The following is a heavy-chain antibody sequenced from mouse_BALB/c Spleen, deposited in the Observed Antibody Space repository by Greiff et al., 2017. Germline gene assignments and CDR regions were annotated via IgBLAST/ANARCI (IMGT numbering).Heavy chain of an antibody. V-gene: IGHV3-2*02. D-gene: IGHD3-2*01. CDR1: GYSITSDYA. Sequence: EVKLQESGPGLVKPSQSLSLTCTVTGYSITSDYAWNWIRQFPGNKLEWMGYISYSGSTSYNPSLKSRISITRDTSKNQFFLQLNSVTTEDTATYYCARYSDKTARATYDDYWGQGTTLTVSS. CDR2: ISYSGST. CDR3: ARYSDKTARATYDDY. J-gene: IGHJ2*01.